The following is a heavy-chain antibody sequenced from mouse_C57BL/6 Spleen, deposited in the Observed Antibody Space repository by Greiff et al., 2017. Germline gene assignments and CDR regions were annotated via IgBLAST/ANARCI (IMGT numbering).Heavy chain of an antibody. CDR1: GYTFTEYT. V-gene: IGHV1-62-2*01. D-gene: IGHD1-1*01. CDR2: FYPGSGSI. J-gene: IGHJ3*01. CDR3: AGHEGDYYGFAY. Sequence: QVQLQQSGAELVKPGASVKLSCKASGYTFTEYTIHWVKQRSGQGLGWIGWFYPGSGSIKYNEKFKDKATLTADKSSSTVYMEHSRLTSEDSAVYFCAGHEGDYYGFAYWGQGTLVTVSA.